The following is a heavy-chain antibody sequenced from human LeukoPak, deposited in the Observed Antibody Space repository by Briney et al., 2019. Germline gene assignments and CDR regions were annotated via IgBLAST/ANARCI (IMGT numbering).Heavy chain of an antibody. CDR3: ARQPVLRFLEWNNWFDP. D-gene: IGHD3-3*01. Sequence: SVKVSCKASGGTFSSYAISWVRQAPGQGLEWMGRIIPIFGTANYAQKFQGRVTITTDVSTSTAYMELSSLRSEDTAVYYCARQPVLRFLEWNNWFDPWGQGALVTVSS. CDR1: GGTFSSYA. V-gene: IGHV1-69*05. CDR2: IIPIFGTA. J-gene: IGHJ5*02.